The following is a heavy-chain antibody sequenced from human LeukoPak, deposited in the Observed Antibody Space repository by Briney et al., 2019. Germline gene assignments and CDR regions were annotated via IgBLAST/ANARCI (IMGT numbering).Heavy chain of an antibody. CDR2: MNHSGGT. D-gene: IGHD2-21*02. J-gene: IGHJ4*02. Sequence: SETLSLTCAVYGGSFSGYYWTWIRQPPGKGLEWIGEMNHSGGTNYNPSLKSRVTISVDTSKNQFSLKLSSVTAADTAVYYCARGHPLLDYWGQGTLVTVSS. CDR1: GGSFSGYY. CDR3: ARGHPLLDY. V-gene: IGHV4-34*01.